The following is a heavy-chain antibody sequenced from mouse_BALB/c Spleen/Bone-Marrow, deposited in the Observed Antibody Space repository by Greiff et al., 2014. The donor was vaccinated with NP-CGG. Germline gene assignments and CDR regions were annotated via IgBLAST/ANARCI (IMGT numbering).Heavy chain of an antibody. D-gene: IGHD1-1*01. V-gene: IGHV1-9*01. CDR1: GYTFSRYW. CDR3: ATWGYGSSYVGYFDV. CDR2: ILPGSGST. J-gene: IGHJ1*01. Sequence: QVQLQQSGAELMKPGASAKISCKATGYTFSRYWIEWVKQRPGHGLEWIGEILPGSGSTNYNEKFKGKATFTADTSSNTAYMQLSSLTSEDSAVYYCATWGYGSSYVGYFDVWGAGTTVTVSS.